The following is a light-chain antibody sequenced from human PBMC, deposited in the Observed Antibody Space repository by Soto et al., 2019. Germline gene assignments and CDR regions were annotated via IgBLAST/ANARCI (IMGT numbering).Light chain of an antibody. Sequence: EIVLTQSPATLSLSPGERATLSCRASQSVSSYLAWYQQKPGQAPRLLIYDASNRATGIPARFSGSGSGTDFTLTISSLEPEDFALYYCQQRSSWPFTFGPGTRVDVK. CDR3: QQRSSWPFT. J-gene: IGKJ3*01. CDR2: DAS. CDR1: QSVSSY. V-gene: IGKV3-11*01.